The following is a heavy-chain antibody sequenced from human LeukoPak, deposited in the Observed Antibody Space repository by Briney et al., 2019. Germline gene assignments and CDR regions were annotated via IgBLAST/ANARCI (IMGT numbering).Heavy chain of an antibody. J-gene: IGHJ4*02. CDR1: GFTFSTYW. CDR2: IHQDGSEK. D-gene: IGHD1-26*01. V-gene: IGHV3-7*01. Sequence: GGSLRLSCAASGFTFSTYWMSWVRQAPGKGLEWVANIHQDGSEKYYVDSVKGRFTISRDNAKNSLYLQMDSLRAQDCAVYFCARLGATSAAGLYWGRGTLVTVSS. CDR3: ARLGATSAAGLY.